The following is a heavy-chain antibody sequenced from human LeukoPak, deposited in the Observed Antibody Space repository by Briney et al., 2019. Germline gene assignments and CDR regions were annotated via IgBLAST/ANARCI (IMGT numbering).Heavy chain of an antibody. J-gene: IGHJ4*02. CDR3: ARLWKTGPFDY. Sequence: SETLSLTCTVSGYSISSGYYWGWIRQPPGKGLEWIGSIYYSGSTYYNPSLKSRVTISVDTSKNQFSLKLSSVTAADTAVYYCARLWKTGPFDYWGQGTLVTVSS. CDR1: GYSISSGYY. D-gene: IGHD1-1*01. V-gene: IGHV4-38-2*02. CDR2: IYYSGST.